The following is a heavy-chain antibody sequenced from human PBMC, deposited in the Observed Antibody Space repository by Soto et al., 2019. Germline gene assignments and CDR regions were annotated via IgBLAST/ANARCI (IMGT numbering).Heavy chain of an antibody. V-gene: IGHV3-30-3*01. CDR2: ISYDGSNK. D-gene: IGHD6-13*01. CDR3: ARGIAGASGWLGV. J-gene: IGHJ6*02. CDR1: GFTFSSYA. Sequence: QVQLVESGGGVVQPGRSLRLSCAASGFTFSSYAMHWVRQAQGKGLEWVAVISYDGSNKYYADSVKGRFTISRDNSKNTLYLQMNSLRAEDTAVYSCARGIAGASGWLGVWGQGTTVTVSS.